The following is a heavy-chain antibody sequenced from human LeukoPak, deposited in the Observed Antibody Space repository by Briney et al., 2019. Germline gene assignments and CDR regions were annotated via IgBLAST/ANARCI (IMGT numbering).Heavy chain of an antibody. CDR2: TFYRSKWYN. D-gene: IGHD2-15*01. J-gene: IGHJ4*02. V-gene: IGHV6-1*01. Sequence: SQTLSLTCAISGDSVSRNRVAWNWLRQSPSRGLEWLGRTFYRSKWYNDYAVSVRSRITINADTSKNQFSLQLNSVTPEDTAVYYCARDLYCSDAACSFDYWGQGTLVTVSS. CDR1: GDSVSRNRVA. CDR3: ARDLYCSDAACSFDY.